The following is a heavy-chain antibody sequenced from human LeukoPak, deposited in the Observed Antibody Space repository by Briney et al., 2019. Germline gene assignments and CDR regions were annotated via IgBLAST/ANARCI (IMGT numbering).Heavy chain of an antibody. D-gene: IGHD5-24*01. CDR3: ARTGDGYNYYGS. J-gene: IGHJ4*02. Sequence: PGGSLRLSCVVSGFTVSSKYMSWVRQAPGKGPEWVSVIYSGGSTFYADSVKGRFTISRDNSKNTLYLQMNNLRAEDTARYYCARTGDGYNYYGSWGQGTLVTVSS. V-gene: IGHV3-53*01. CDR2: IYSGGST. CDR1: GFTVSSKY.